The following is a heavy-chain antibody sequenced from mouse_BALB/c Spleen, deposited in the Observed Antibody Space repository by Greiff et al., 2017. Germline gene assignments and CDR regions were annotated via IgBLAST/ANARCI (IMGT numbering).Heavy chain of an antibody. CDR1: GYTFTSYY. V-gene: IGHV1S81*02. CDR3: TRGEVPQPFAY. D-gene: IGHD3-1*01. J-gene: IGHJ3*01. Sequence: QVQLQQPGAELVKPGASVKLSCKASGYTFTSYYMYWVKQRPGQGLEWIGGINPSNGGTNFNEKFKSKATLTVDKSSSTAYMQLSSLTSEDSAVYYCTRGEVPQPFAYWGQGTLVTVSA. CDR2: INPSNGGT.